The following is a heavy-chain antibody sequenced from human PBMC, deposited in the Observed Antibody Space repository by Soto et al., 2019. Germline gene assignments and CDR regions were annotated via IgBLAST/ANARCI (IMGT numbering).Heavy chain of an antibody. CDR2: INADNGNT. V-gene: IGHV1-3*01. Sequence: ASVKVSCKASGYTFTSYAMHWVRQAPGQGLEWMGWINADNGNTKYSQKLQGRVTMTKDTSASTAYMELRSLRSDDTAVYYCARLRRSVPDAFDIWGQGTMVTVSS. CDR1: GYTFTSYA. J-gene: IGHJ3*02. D-gene: IGHD2-2*01. CDR3: ARLRRSVPDAFDI.